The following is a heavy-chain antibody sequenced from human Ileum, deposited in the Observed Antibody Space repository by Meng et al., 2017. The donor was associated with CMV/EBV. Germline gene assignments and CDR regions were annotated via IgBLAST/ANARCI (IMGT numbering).Heavy chain of an antibody. V-gene: IGHV4-34*01. D-gene: IGHD4-17*01. CDR1: CGSFSGYY. J-gene: IGHJ4*02. Sequence: QWHLPQWGASLLKPSETLSLTLAVYCGSFSGYYWSWIRPFPGKGLEWMGEINHSGSTNYHPSLKSRVTISADTSKKWFSLKVSSVTAADTAVYYCAREAVGVENGDYADYWGQGILVTVSS. CDR2: INHSGST. CDR3: AREAVGVENGDYADY.